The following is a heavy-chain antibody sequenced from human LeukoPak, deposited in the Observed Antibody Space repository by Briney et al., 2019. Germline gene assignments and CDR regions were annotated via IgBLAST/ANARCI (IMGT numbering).Heavy chain of an antibody. CDR1: GGSISSYY. D-gene: IGHD6-6*01. CDR3: ARDDSSSYSADAFDI. J-gene: IGHJ3*02. CDR2: IYYSGST. Sequence: PSETLSLTCTVSGGSISSYYWSWIRQPPGKGLEWIGYIYYSGSTNYNPSLKSRVTISVDTSKNQFSLKLSSVTAADTAVYYCARDDSSSYSADAFDIWGQGTMVTVSS. V-gene: IGHV4-59*12.